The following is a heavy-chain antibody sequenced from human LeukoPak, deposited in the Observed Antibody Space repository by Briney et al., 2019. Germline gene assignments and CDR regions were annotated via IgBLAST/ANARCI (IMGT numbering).Heavy chain of an antibody. V-gene: IGHV4-30-4*01. CDR1: GGSISSGDYY. Sequence: SQTLSLTCTVSGGSISSGDYYWSWIRQPPGKGLEWIGYIYYSGSTYYNPSLKSRVTISVDTSKNQFSLKLSSVTAADTAVYYCPSTGVLNYDILPYYFDYWGQGTLVTVSS. CDR2: IYYSGST. J-gene: IGHJ4*02. CDR3: PSTGVLNYDILPYYFDY. D-gene: IGHD3-9*01.